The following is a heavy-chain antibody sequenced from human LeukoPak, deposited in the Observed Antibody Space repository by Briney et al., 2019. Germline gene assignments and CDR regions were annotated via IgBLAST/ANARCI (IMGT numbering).Heavy chain of an antibody. V-gene: IGHV3-23*01. CDR2: ISGSGGST. CDR3: ACYSSSRTRNDY. Sequence: GGSLRLSCAASGFTFSSYAMSWVRQAPGKGLEWVSAISGSGGSTYYADSVKGRFTISRDNSKNTLYLQMNSLRAEDTAVYYCACYSSSRTRNDYWGQGTLVTVSS. J-gene: IGHJ4*02. CDR1: GFTFSSYA. D-gene: IGHD6-13*01.